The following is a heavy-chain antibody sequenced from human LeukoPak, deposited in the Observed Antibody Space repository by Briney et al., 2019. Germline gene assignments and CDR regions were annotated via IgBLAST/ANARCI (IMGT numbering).Heavy chain of an antibody. CDR3: ARMAGGNWDYFDY. V-gene: IGHV4-31*03. CDR2: IYYSGST. D-gene: IGHD4-23*01. Sequence: SETLSLTCTVSGGSISSGGYYWSWIRQHPGKGLEWIGYIYYSGSTYYNPSLKSRVTISVDTSKNQFSLKLSSVTAADTAVYYCARMAGGNWDYFDYWGQGTLVTVSS. CDR1: GGSISSGGYY. J-gene: IGHJ4*02.